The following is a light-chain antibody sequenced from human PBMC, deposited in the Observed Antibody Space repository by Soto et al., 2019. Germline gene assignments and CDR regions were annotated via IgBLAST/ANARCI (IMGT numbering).Light chain of an antibody. CDR1: TSDIGDYDH. CDR2: DVS. V-gene: IGLV2-8*01. Sequence: QSALTQPPSASGSPGQSVTISCTDTTSDIGDYDHVSWYQHLPVKGPKLIIFDVSVRPSGVSDRFSGSKSGNTASLTVSGLRIEDEADYYCASYVGSNNVVFGGGTKLTVL. CDR3: ASYVGSNNVV. J-gene: IGLJ2*01.